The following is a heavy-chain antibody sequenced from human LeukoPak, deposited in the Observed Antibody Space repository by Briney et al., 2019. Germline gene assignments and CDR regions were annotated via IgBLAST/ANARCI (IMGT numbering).Heavy chain of an antibody. Sequence: PGGSLRLSCAASGFTFSTYGMYWVRQAPGKGLEWVAFIRYDGTETYYSDSVKGRFTISRDNSKNTVFLHMNSLRGEDTAVYYCAPPLNTASVVIDYWGQGTLVTVSS. J-gene: IGHJ4*02. CDR3: APPLNTASVVIDY. D-gene: IGHD5-18*01. CDR2: IRYDGTET. V-gene: IGHV3-30*02. CDR1: GFTFSTYG.